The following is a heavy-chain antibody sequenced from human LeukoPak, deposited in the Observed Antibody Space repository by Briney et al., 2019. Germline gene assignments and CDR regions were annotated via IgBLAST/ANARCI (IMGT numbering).Heavy chain of an antibody. CDR3: ARVPREALRLWFDP. V-gene: IGHV3-30-3*01. Sequence: PGGSLRLSCAASQFTFNNFPMHWVRQAPGKGLEWVATIAYDGTNIFYADSVRGRFTISRDNSKSALFLEMNSLRGEDTAVYYCARVPREALRLWFDPWGQGTLVTVSS. CDR1: QFTFNNFP. J-gene: IGHJ5*02. CDR2: IAYDGTNI.